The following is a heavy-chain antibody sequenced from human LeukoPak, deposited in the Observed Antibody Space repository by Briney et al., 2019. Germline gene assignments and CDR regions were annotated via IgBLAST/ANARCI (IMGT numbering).Heavy chain of an antibody. V-gene: IGHV4-34*01. J-gene: IGHJ4*02. CDR3: ARVVSSWHFDY. CDR1: GGSISGYY. D-gene: IGHD6-13*01. CDR2: INHSGST. Sequence: SETLPLTCTVSGGSISGYYWSWIRQPPGKGLEWIGEINHSGSTNYNPSLKSRVTISVDTSKNQFSLNLSSVSAADTAVYYCARVVSSWHFDYWGQGTLVTVSS.